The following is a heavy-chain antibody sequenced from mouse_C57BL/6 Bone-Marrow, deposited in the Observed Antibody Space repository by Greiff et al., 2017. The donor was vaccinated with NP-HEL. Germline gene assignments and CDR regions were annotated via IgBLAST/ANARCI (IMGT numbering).Heavy chain of an antibody. V-gene: IGHV3-6*01. J-gene: IGHJ1*03. CDR3: ARDPYYYGSSLHWYFDV. Sequence: EVKLEESGPGLVKPSQSLSLTCSVTGYSITSGYYWNWIRQFPGNKLEWMGYISYDGSNNYNPSLKNRISITRDTSKNQFFLKLNSVTTEDTATYYCARDPYYYGSSLHWYFDVWGTGTTVTVSS. D-gene: IGHD1-1*01. CDR2: ISYDGSN. CDR1: GYSITSGYY.